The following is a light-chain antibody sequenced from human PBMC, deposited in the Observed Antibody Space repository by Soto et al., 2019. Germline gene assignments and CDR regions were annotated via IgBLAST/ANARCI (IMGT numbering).Light chain of an antibody. CDR2: GAS. CDR1: HSVSSSY. Sequence: EIVLTQSPGTLSLSPGERATLSCRASHSVSSSYLAWYQQKPGQAPRLLIYGASSRATGIPDRFSGSGSGTAFTITISRLEPEDSAGYYCQQYGSSPRTFGQGTKVEIK. J-gene: IGKJ1*01. CDR3: QQYGSSPRT. V-gene: IGKV3-20*01.